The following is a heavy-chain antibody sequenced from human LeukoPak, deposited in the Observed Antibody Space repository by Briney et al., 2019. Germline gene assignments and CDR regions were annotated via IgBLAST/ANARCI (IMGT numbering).Heavy chain of an antibody. J-gene: IGHJ5*02. CDR2: INHSGST. V-gene: IGHV4-34*01. CDR3: ATGGPHPRWRFDP. Sequence: PSETLSLTCSVSGYSISSGYYWTWIRQPPGKGLEWIGEINHSGSTNYNPSLKSRVTISVDTSKNQFSLKLSSVTAADTAVYYCATGGPHPRWRFDPWGQGTLVTVSS. D-gene: IGHD4-23*01. CDR1: GYSISSGYY.